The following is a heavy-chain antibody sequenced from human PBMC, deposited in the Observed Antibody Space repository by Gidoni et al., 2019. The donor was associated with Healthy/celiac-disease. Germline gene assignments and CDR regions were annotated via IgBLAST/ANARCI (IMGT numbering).Heavy chain of an antibody. D-gene: IGHD2-21*02. V-gene: IGHV3-53*02. CDR3: ARGLAYCGGDCSSAYYYGMDV. CDR1: GFTVSSNY. Sequence: EVQLVETGGGLIQPGGSLRLSCAASGFTVSSNYMSWVRQAPGKGLEWVSVIYSGGSTYYADSVKGRFTISRDNSKNTLYLQMNSLRAEDTAVYYCARGLAYCGGDCSSAYYYGMDVWGQGTTVTVSS. J-gene: IGHJ6*02. CDR2: IYSGGST.